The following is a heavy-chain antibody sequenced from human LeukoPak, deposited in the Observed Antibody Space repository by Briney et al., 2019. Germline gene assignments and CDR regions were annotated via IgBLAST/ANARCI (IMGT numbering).Heavy chain of an antibody. V-gene: IGHV3-13*01. CDR2: IGTAGDT. CDR1: GFTFSNYD. Sequence: PGGSLRLSCAASGFTFSNYDMHWVRQATGKGLEWVSGIGTAGDTYYPDSVKGRFTISRENAKNSLYLQINSLRAEDTAVYYCSRDRPDYGAERFAYWGQGTLVTVSS. CDR3: SRDRPDYGAERFAY. J-gene: IGHJ4*02. D-gene: IGHD4-17*01.